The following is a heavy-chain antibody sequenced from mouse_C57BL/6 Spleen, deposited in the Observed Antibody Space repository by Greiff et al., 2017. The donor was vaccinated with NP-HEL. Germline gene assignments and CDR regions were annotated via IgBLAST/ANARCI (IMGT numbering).Heavy chain of an antibody. CDR2: IYPRSGNT. CDR1: GYTFTSYG. D-gene: IGHD4-1*01. Sequence: VQLQQSGAELARPGASVKLSCKASGYTFTSYGISWVKQRTGQGLEWIGEIYPRSGNTYYNEKFKGKATLTADKSSSTAYMELRSLTSEDSAVYFCARFLTGTDWYFDVWGTGTTVTVSS. CDR3: ARFLTGTDWYFDV. V-gene: IGHV1-81*01. J-gene: IGHJ1*03.